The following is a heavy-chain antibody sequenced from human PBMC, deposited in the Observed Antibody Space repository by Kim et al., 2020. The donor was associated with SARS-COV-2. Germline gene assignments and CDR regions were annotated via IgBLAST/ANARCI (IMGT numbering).Heavy chain of an antibody. Sequence: GVSLRLSCAASGFTFSNYWMHWVRQVPGKGLVWVSNINGGGNTINYADSVKGRFTISRDNAKNTLYLQMNSLRVDDTAVYYCARSYSDWGQGTLVTVSS. CDR2: INGGGNTI. D-gene: IGHD5-18*01. J-gene: IGHJ4*02. CDR1: GFTFSNYW. CDR3: ARSYSD. V-gene: IGHV3-74*01.